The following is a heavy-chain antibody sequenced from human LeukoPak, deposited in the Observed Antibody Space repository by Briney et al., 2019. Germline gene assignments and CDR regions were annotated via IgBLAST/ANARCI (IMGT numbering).Heavy chain of an antibody. CDR1: GGSISSYY. CDR3: ASVDSSDLGYFDY. CDR2: IYYSWST. V-gene: IGHV4-39*02. Sequence: SETLSLTCTVSGGSISSYYWRWIRQPPGKGLEWIGSIYYSWSTYYNPSLKSRVNIPVGTSENHFFLTLGSLTAAGTAVYYFASVDSSDLGYFDYWGEGKLGTVSS. D-gene: IGHD6-19*01. J-gene: IGHJ4*02.